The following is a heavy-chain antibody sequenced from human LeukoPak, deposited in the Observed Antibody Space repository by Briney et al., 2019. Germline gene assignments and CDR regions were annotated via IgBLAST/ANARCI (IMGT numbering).Heavy chain of an antibody. D-gene: IGHD3-22*01. CDR1: GFTFTSYW. CDR2: IKEDGSEK. Sequence: GGSLRLSCAASGFTFTSYWMNWVRQAPGKGLEWVANIKEDGSEKYYVDSVKGRFTISRDNAKNFLYLQMNSLRVDDTAVYYCAGDSSGYPADYWGQGTLVTVSS. V-gene: IGHV3-7*01. CDR3: AGDSSGYPADY. J-gene: IGHJ4*02.